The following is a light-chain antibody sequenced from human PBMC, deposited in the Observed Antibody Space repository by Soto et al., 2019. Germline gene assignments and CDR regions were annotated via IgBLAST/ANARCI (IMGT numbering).Light chain of an antibody. V-gene: IGKV3-15*01. CDR1: QSVSSN. CDR3: QHYNNWPPWT. CDR2: GAS. Sequence: EIVITHSPATLSFSPVDRATFSCRASQSVSSNLAWYQQKPGQAPRLLIYGASIRATGIPARFSGSGSGTEFTLTISTLQSEDFAIYYCQHYNNWPPWTFGQGTKVDIK. J-gene: IGKJ1*01.